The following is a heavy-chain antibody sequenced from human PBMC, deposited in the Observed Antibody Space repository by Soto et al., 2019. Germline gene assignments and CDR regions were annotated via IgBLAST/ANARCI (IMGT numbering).Heavy chain of an antibody. Sequence: PSETLSLTCTVSGGSISSGDYYWSWIRQPPGKGLEWIGYIYYGGSTYYNPSLKSRVTISVDTSKNQFSLKLSSVTAADTAVYYCARGGSYYYDSSGYYFGYWGQGTLVTVSS. CDR3: ARGGSYYYDSSGYYFGY. D-gene: IGHD3-22*01. CDR2: IYYGGST. V-gene: IGHV4-30-4*01. J-gene: IGHJ4*02. CDR1: GGSISSGDYY.